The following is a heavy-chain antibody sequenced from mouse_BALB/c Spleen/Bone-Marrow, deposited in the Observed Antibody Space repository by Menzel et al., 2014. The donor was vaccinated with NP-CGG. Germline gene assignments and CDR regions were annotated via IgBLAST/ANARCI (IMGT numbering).Heavy chain of an antibody. J-gene: IGHJ3*01. CDR2: INPSNGDT. CDR3: TRYDGYFTLFAY. D-gene: IGHD2-3*01. CDR1: GYTFTSYY. V-gene: IGHV1-53*01. Sequence: VQLQQSGAELVKPGASVKLSCKASGYTFTSYYLYWVKQRPGQGLEWIGKINPSNGDTNFNEKFKSKASLTVDISSNTTYMQLSSLTSEDSAVYYCTRYDGYFTLFAYWGQGTLVTVSA.